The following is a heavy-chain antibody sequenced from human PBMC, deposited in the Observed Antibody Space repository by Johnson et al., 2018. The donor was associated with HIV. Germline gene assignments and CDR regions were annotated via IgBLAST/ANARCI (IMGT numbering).Heavy chain of an antibody. CDR3: VTRGFYCTDGVCHGVFDF. J-gene: IGHJ3*01. CDR1: RFTFEDHD. CDR2: INWNGGST. Sequence: VQLVESGGGVVRPGGSLRLSCEASRFTFEDHDMSWVRQVPGKGLEWVSGINWNGGSTGYADSVKGRFIISRDNAKKSLYLQMNSLRAEDTALYHCVTRGFYCTDGVCHGVFDFWGQGTMVTVSS. D-gene: IGHD2-8*01. V-gene: IGHV3-20*01.